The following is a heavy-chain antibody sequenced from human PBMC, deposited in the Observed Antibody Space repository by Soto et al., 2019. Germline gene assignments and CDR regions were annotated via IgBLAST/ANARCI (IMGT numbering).Heavy chain of an antibody. CDR1: GYTLTELS. J-gene: IGHJ4*02. V-gene: IGHV1-24*01. D-gene: IGHD3-22*01. CDR3: ATDTPRDYDSSGYYRFDY. Sequence: ASVKVSCKVSGYTLTELSMHWVRQAPGKGLEWMGGFDPEDGETIYAQKFQGRVTMTEDTSTDTAYMELSSLRSEDTAVYYCATDTPRDYDSSGYYRFDYWGQGTLVTVSS. CDR2: FDPEDGET.